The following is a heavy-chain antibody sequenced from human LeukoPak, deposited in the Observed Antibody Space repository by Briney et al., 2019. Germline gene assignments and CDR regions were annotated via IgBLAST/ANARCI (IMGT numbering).Heavy chain of an antibody. J-gene: IGHJ4*02. Sequence: GGSLRLCCAASGFAFNTYAMHLVRQAPGQRLEWVAVIWYDGSNKFYSNTVKGRFTISRDNSKNTLYLQMNSLRAEDTAVYYCATVELPDYWGQGTLVTVSS. V-gene: IGHV3-33*01. D-gene: IGHD1-26*01. CDR2: IWYDGSNK. CDR1: GFAFNTYA. CDR3: ATVELPDY.